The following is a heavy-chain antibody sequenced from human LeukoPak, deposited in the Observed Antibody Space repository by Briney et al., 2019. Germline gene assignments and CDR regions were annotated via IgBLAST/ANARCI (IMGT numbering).Heavy chain of an antibody. Sequence: LTGGSLRLSCAASGFTFSSYAMSWVRQAPGKGLEWVSAISGRGGSTYYADSVKGRFTISRDNSKNTLYLQMNSLRAEDTAVYYCAKDGRRGYYYDSSGYPHGAFDIWGQGTMVTVSS. CDR3: AKDGRRGYYYDSSGYPHGAFDI. CDR1: GFTFSSYA. CDR2: ISGRGGST. J-gene: IGHJ3*02. D-gene: IGHD3-22*01. V-gene: IGHV3-23*01.